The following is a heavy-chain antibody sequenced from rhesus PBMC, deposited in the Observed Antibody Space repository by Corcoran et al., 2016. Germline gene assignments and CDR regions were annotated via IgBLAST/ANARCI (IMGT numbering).Heavy chain of an antibody. J-gene: IGHJ4*01. CDR2: IYSNSEST. D-gene: IGHD3-3*01. V-gene: IGHV4S12*01. Sequence: QVQLQESGPGVVKPSATLSLTCAVPGGSLSSGSYSWSWIRQPPGKGLEWIGGIYSNSESTNYNPSLKSRVTISKDTSKNQFSLKLSSVTAADTAVYYCARTTIFGVPAPDYWGQGVLVTVSS. CDR3: ARTTIFGVPAPDY. CDR1: GGSLSSGSYS.